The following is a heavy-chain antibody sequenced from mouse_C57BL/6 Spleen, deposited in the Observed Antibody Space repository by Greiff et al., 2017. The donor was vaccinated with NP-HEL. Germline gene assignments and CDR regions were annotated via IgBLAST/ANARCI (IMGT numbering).Heavy chain of an antibody. Sequence: VQLQQSGPELVKPGASVKISCKASGYAFSSSWMNWVKQRPGKGLEWIGRIYPGDGDTNYNGKSKGKATLTADKSSSTAYMQLSSLTSEDSAVYFCARDLLFAYWGQGTLVTVSA. CDR1: GYAFSSSW. CDR3: ARDLLFAY. CDR2: IYPGDGDT. J-gene: IGHJ3*01. V-gene: IGHV1-82*01.